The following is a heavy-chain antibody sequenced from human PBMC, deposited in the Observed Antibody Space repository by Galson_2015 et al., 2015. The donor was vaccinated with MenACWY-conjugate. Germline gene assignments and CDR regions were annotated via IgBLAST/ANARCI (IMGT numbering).Heavy chain of an antibody. Sequence: SVKVSCKASGYTFTSYAMHWVRQAPGQRLEWMGWINAGNGNTKYSQKFQGRVTISVDTSKNQFSLKLSSVTAADTAVYYCARDRGYGYCSGGSCYVKGWFDPWGQGTLVTVSS. V-gene: IGHV1-3*01. J-gene: IGHJ5*02. D-gene: IGHD2-15*01. CDR2: INAGNGNT. CDR1: GYTFTSYA. CDR3: ARDRGYGYCSGGSCYVKGWFDP.